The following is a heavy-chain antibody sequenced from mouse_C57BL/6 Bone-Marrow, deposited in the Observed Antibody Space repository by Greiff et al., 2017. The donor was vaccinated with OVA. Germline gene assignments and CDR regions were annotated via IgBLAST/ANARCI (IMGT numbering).Heavy chain of an antibody. CDR2: IDPETGGT. D-gene: IGHD1-1*01. CDR1: GYTFTSYG. Sequence: QVQLKQSGAELARPGASVKLSCKASGYTFTSYGISWVKQRTGQGLEWIGAIDPETGGTAYNQKFKGKAILTADKSSSTAYMELRSLTSEDSAVYYCTRNYYGSSYVPDYWGQGTTLTVSS. CDR3: TRNYYGSSYVPDY. V-gene: IGHV1-81*01. J-gene: IGHJ2*01.